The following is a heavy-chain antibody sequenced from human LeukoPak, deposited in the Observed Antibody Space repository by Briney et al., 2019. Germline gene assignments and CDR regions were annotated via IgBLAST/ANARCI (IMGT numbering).Heavy chain of an antibody. CDR1: GFTFSSYC. CDR2: IRYDGSNK. CDR3: AHSGSYSRPFDY. V-gene: IGHV3-30*02. J-gene: IGHJ4*02. D-gene: IGHD1-26*01. Sequence: GGSLTLSCPPSGFTFSSYCMHWVRQAAGKGLEWVAFIRYDGSNKYYADSVKGRFTISRDNSKNTVYLQMNSLRAEDTAVYYCAHSGSYSRPFDYWGQGTLVTVSS.